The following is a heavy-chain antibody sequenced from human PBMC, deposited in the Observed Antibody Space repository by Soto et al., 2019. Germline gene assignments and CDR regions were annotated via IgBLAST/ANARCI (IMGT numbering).Heavy chain of an antibody. CDR1: GFKFSNYA. CDR3: AKDRRAGGNSAFYFDF. J-gene: IGHJ4*02. V-gene: IGHV3-23*01. CDR2: ISATGGGT. Sequence: EVQMLASGGGLGQPGGSLRLSCAASGFKFSNYAMSWVRQAPGKGLEWVSLISATGGGTYYADSVKGRFTISRDNSHNTLYLQVHSLTAEDTAVYCCAKDRRAGGNSAFYFDFWGQGAQVTVSS. D-gene: IGHD3-16*01.